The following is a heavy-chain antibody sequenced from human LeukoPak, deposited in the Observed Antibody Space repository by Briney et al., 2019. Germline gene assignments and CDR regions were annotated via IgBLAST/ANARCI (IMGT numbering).Heavy chain of an antibody. CDR3: ARDFETFDY. CDR1: GFSLSTYW. J-gene: IGHJ4*02. V-gene: IGHV3-7*01. Sequence: GGSLRLSCAASGFSLSTYWMSWVRQAPGKGLEWVANIKQDGSEKYYVDSVKGRFTISRDNAKNSLYLQMNSLRAEDTAVYYCARDFETFDYWGQGTLVTVSS. CDR2: IKQDGSEK.